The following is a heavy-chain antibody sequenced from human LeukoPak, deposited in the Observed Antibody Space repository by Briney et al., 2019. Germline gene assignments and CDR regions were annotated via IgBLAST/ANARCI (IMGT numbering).Heavy chain of an antibody. Sequence: PSETLSLTCTVSGGSISSSSYYWGWIRQPPGKGLEWIGSIYYSGSTYYNPSLKSRVTISVDTSKNQFSLKLSSVTAADTAVYYCARRFSSGWYPLDYWGQGTLVTVSS. V-gene: IGHV4-39*01. D-gene: IGHD6-19*01. CDR3: ARRFSSGWYPLDY. J-gene: IGHJ4*02. CDR2: IYYSGST. CDR1: GGSISSSSYY.